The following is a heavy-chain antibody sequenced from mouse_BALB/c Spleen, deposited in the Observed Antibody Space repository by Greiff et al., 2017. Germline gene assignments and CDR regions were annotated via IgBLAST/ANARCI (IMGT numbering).Heavy chain of an antibody. Sequence: EVQGVESGGGLVQPGGSRKLSCAASGFTFSSFGMHWVRQAPEKGLEWVAYISSGSSTIYYADTVKGRFTISRDNPKNTLFLQMTSLRSEDTAMYYCARHYYGYVGAMDYWGQGTSVTVSS. D-gene: IGHD1-2*01. CDR3: ARHYYGYVGAMDY. V-gene: IGHV5-17*02. CDR2: ISSGSSTI. CDR1: GFTFSSFG. J-gene: IGHJ4*01.